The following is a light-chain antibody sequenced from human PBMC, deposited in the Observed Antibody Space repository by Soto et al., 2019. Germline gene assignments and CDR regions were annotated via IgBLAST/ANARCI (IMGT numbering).Light chain of an antibody. J-gene: IGKJ4*01. CDR1: QSISSW. V-gene: IGKV1-5*01. CDR3: QQYNTYSSLT. CDR2: DAS. Sequence: DIQMTQSPSTLSASVGDRVTITCRASQSISSWLAWYQQKLGRAPRLLIYDASSLESGVPSRFSGSGYGTEFTLTISSLQPDDFATYYCQQYNTYSSLTFGGGTTVEIK.